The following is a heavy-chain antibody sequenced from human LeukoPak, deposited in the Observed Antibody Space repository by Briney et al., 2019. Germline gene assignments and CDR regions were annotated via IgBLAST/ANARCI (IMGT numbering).Heavy chain of an antibody. CDR3: AKDVGKAAAGNFGLFDY. CDR2: ISWNSGSI. Sequence: PGGSLRLSCAASGFTFDDYAMHWVRQAPGKGLEWVSGISWNSGSIGYADSVEGRFTISRDNAKNSLYLQMNSLRAEDTALYYCAKDVGKAAAGNFGLFDYWGQGTLVTVSS. CDR1: GFTFDDYA. D-gene: IGHD6-13*01. J-gene: IGHJ4*02. V-gene: IGHV3-9*01.